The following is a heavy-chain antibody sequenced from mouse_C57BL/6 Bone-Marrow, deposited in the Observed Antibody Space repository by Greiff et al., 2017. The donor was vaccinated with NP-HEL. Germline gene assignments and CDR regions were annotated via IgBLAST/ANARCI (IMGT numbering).Heavy chain of an antibody. V-gene: IGHV1-81*01. CDR3: ARFGYDYYFDY. D-gene: IGHD2-2*01. CDR2: IYPRSGNT. J-gene: IGHJ2*01. Sequence: VQLQESGAELARPGASVKLSCKASGYTFTSYGISWVKQRTGQGLEWIGEIYPRSGNTYYNEKFKGKATLTADKSSSTAYMERRSLTSEDSAVYFCARFGYDYYFDYWGQGTTLTVSS. CDR1: GYTFTSYG.